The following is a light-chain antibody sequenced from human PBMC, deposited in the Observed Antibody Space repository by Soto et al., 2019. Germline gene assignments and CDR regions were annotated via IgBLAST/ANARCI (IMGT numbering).Light chain of an antibody. CDR1: QSISSW. Sequence: DIQMTQSPSTLSASVGDRVTITCRASQSISSWLAWYQQKPGKVPKLLIYDASNLGSGVPSRFSGSGSGTQFTLTISGPQPDDSATYYCQQYNDYSRTFGQGTKVEIK. CDR3: QQYNDYSRT. J-gene: IGKJ1*01. CDR2: DAS. V-gene: IGKV1-5*01.